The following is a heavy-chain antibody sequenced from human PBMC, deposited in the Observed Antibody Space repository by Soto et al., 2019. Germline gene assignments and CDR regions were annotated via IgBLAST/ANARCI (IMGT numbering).Heavy chain of an antibody. CDR2: INHSGST. J-gene: IGHJ6*02. V-gene: IGHV4-34*01. D-gene: IGHD3-3*01. CDR1: GGSFSGYY. Sequence: SETLSLTCAVYGGSFSGYYWSWIRQPPGKGLEWIGEINHSGSTNYNPSLKSRVTISVDTSKNQFSLKLSSVTAADTAVYYCARAVVPYYDFWSGYTHYGMGVWGQGTTVTVSS. CDR3: ARAVVPYYDFWSGYTHYGMGV.